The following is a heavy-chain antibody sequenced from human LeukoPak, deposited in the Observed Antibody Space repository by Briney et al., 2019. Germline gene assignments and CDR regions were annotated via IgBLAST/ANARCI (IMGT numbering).Heavy chain of an antibody. CDR3: ATYRQVLLPFES. D-gene: IGHD5-18*01. Sequence: ETLSLTCAVSGESFSGYYWIWVRQPPGKGLEWVSSIFPSGGEIHYADSVRGRFTISRDNSKSILSLQMNSLRAEDTAIYYCATYRQVLLPFESWGQGTLVTVSS. V-gene: IGHV3-23*01. CDR1: GESFSGYY. J-gene: IGHJ4*02. CDR2: IFPSGGEI.